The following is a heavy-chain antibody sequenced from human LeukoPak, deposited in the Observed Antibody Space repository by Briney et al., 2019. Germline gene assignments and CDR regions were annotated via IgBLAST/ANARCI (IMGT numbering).Heavy chain of an antibody. CDR1: GFTFSRFS. Sequence: GGSLRLSCATYGFTFSRFSMRWVRQAPGKGLEWVASIYVTGGYINYADSVKGRVTISRDNAKNSVYLQMSSLRAEDTAVYYCAREFNTVGNFDYWGQGTLVTVSS. D-gene: IGHD3-10*01. CDR3: AREFNTVGNFDY. V-gene: IGHV3-21*01. J-gene: IGHJ4*02. CDR2: IYVTGGYI.